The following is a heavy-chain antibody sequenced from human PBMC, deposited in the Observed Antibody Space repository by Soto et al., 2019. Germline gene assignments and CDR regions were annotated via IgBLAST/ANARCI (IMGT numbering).Heavy chain of an antibody. CDR1: GFSFSTYE. D-gene: IGHD6-6*01. V-gene: IGHV3-48*03. CDR2: ISKSSIDI. Sequence: EVQLVESGGGLVQPGGSLRLSCAGSGFSFSTYEMNWVRQAPGKGLEWVSYISKSSIDIYYADSVKGRFTISRDKANNSLYLHMSSLSVEDTALYYCAPRKYGSFNIAAFDIWGQGTMVTVSS. J-gene: IGHJ3*02. CDR3: APRKYGSFNIAAFDI.